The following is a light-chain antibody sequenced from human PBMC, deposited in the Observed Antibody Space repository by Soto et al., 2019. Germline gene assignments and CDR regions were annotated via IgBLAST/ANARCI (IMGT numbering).Light chain of an antibody. CDR2: TTN. Sequence: QSVLTQPHSASGTPGQRVTISCSGSSSNIGTSSVHWFQQLPGTAPKLLISTTNQRPSGVPERFSGSKSGTSASLAISGLQSEDDADYYSAAWDDSLNGHVFGTGTKVTGL. CDR3: AAWDDSLNGHV. J-gene: IGLJ1*01. CDR1: SSNIGTSS. V-gene: IGLV1-44*01.